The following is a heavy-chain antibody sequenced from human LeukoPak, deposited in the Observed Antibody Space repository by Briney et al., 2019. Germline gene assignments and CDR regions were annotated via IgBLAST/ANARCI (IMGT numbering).Heavy chain of an antibody. D-gene: IGHD6-13*01. CDR3: AREAAGNNWFDP. CDR1: GGSMSSYY. Sequence: SETLSLTCTVPGGSMSSYYWTWVRQPAGKGLEWIGRIYTSGSTYYNPSLNSRVTMSVDTSKNQFSLKLTSVTAVDTAVYYCAREAAGNNWFDPWGQGTLVTVSS. J-gene: IGHJ5*02. CDR2: IYTSGST. V-gene: IGHV4-4*07.